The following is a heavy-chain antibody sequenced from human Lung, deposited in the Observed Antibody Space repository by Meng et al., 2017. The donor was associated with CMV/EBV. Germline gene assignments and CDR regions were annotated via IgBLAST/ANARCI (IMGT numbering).Heavy chain of an antibody. V-gene: IGHV6-1*01. J-gene: IGHJ4*02. CDR2: TYYRSKLYH. CDR3: AREINGGCGD. Sequence: QARVHRSGPGLVTHSPPLAFTWAIHGDISSSNRSAWHGIRPSPSRGLECLGRTYYRSKLYHEYAVSVKSRITISPHTPKNHFSLQLNSMTPEDKAVYYCAREINGGCGDWGQGTLVTVSS. D-gene: IGHD4-23*01. CDR1: GDISSSNRSA.